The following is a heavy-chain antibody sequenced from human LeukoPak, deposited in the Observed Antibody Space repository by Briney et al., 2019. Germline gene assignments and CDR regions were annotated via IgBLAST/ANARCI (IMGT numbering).Heavy chain of an antibody. V-gene: IGHV1-2*02. J-gene: IGHJ4*02. D-gene: IGHD3-3*01. CDR2: INPNSGGT. Sequence: ASVKVSCKASGYTLTGYYMHWVRQAPGQGLEWMGWINPNSGGTNYAQKFQGRVTMTRDTSISTAYMELSRLRSDDTAVYYCARDSDFWSGYYSKALDYWGQGTLVTVSS. CDR3: ARDSDFWSGYYSKALDY. CDR1: GYTLTGYY.